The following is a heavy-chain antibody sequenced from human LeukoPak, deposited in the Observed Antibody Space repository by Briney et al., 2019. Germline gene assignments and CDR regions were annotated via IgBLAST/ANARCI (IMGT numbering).Heavy chain of an antibody. D-gene: IGHD2-2*01. J-gene: IGHJ6*03. Sequence: GGSLRLSCAASGFTFSDYYMSWIRQAPGKGLEWVSYISSSGSTIYYADSVKGRFTISRDNAKNSLYLQMNSLRAEDTAVYYCARGLPAALAYYYYYMDVWDKGTTVTVSS. CDR2: ISSSGSTI. V-gene: IGHV3-11*01. CDR1: GFTFSDYY. CDR3: ARGLPAALAYYYYYMDV.